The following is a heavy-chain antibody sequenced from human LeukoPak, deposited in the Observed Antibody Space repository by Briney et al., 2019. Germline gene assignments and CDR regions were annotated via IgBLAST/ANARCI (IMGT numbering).Heavy chain of an antibody. D-gene: IGHD2-21*02. CDR3: ARFRTWGDKAFDY. CDR1: GFTFSSYG. J-gene: IGHJ4*02. V-gene: IGHV3-33*01. Sequence: GGSLRLSCAASGFTFSSYGMHWVRQAPGKGLEWVAVIWYDGSNKYYADSVKGRFTISRDSAKNSLYLQMNSLRAEDTAVYYYARFRTWGDKAFDYWGQGTLVTVSS. CDR2: IWYDGSNK.